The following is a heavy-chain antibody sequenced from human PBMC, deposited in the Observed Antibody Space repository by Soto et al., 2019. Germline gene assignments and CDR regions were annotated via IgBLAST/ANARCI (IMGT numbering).Heavy chain of an antibody. V-gene: IGHV1-18*01. CDR2: ISAYNGNT. CDR3: ARDHGPITMIVVEYFQH. Sequence: QVQLVQSGAEVKKPGASVKVSCKASGYTFTSYGISWVRQAPGQGLEWMGWISAYNGNTNYAQKLQGRVTMTTDTSXSXXYMELRSLRSDDTAVYYCARDHGPITMIVVEYFQHWGQGTLVTVSS. D-gene: IGHD3-22*01. J-gene: IGHJ1*01. CDR1: GYTFTSYG.